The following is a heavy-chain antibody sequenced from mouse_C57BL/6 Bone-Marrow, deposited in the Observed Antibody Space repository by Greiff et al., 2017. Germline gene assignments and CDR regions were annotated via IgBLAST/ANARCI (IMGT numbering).Heavy chain of an antibody. Sequence: VQLQQSGPELVKPGASVKIPCKASGYTFTDYNMDWVKQSHGKSLEWIGDINPNNGGTIYNQKFKGKATLTVDKSSSTAYMELRSLTSEDTAVYYCARGYYGSSSYFDYWGQGTTLTVSS. CDR1: GYTFTDYN. D-gene: IGHD1-1*01. CDR2: INPNNGGT. J-gene: IGHJ2*01. V-gene: IGHV1-18*01. CDR3: ARGYYGSSSYFDY.